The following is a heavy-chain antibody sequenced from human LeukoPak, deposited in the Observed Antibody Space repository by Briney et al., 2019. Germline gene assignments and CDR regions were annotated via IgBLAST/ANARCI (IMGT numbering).Heavy chain of an antibody. J-gene: IGHJ4*02. CDR1: GGSISSGSYY. CDR2: IYSSGST. CDR3: ARDLGGWYPGDY. V-gene: IGHV4-61*02. Sequence: SQTLSLTCTVSGGSISSGSYYWSWLRQPAGKGLEWIGRIYSSGSTNYNPSLESRVTISVDTSKNQFSLKLSSVTAADTAVYYCARDLGGWYPGDYWGQGTLVTVSS. D-gene: IGHD6-19*01.